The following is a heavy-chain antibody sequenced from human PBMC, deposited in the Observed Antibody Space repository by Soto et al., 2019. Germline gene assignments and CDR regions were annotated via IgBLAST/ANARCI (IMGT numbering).Heavy chain of an antibody. J-gene: IGHJ6*02. CDR1: GFTFSSYA. CDR2: ISGSGGST. CDR3: AIVCTSCYLRKICYYYGMDV. V-gene: IGHV3-23*01. D-gene: IGHD2-2*01. Sequence: GGSLRLSCAASGFTFSSYAMSWVRQAPGKGLEWVSAISGSGGSTYYADSVKGRFTISRDNSKNTLYLQMNSLRAEDTAVYYWAIVCTSCYLRKICYYYGMDVWGQGTTVTVSS.